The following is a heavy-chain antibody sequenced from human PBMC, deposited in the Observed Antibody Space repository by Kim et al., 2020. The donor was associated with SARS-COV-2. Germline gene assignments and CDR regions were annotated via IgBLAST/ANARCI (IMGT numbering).Heavy chain of an antibody. CDR3: ARVGNQLVLNY. CDR2: INHSGST. CDR1: GGSFSGYY. D-gene: IGHD6-13*01. Sequence: SETLSLTCAVYGGSFSGYYWSWIRQPPGKGLEWIGEINHSGSTNYNPSLKSRVTISVDTSKNQFSLKLSSVTAADTAVYYCARVGNQLVLNYWGQGTLVTVSS. V-gene: IGHV4-34*01. J-gene: IGHJ4*02.